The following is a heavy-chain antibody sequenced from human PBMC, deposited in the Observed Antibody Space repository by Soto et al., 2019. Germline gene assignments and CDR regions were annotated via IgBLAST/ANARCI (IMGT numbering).Heavy chain of an antibody. Sequence: ASVKVSCKASGYTFTSYDINWVRQATGQGLEWMGWMNPNSGNTGYAQKFQGRVTMTRNTSISTAYMELSSLRSEDTAVYYCARMGYSGYDYYYYYGMGVWGQGTTVTVSS. J-gene: IGHJ6*02. V-gene: IGHV1-8*01. CDR2: MNPNSGNT. CDR1: GYTFTSYD. CDR3: ARMGYSGYDYYYYYGMGV. D-gene: IGHD5-12*01.